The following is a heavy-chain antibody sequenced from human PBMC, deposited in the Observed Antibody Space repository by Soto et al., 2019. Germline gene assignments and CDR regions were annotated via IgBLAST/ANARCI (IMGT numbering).Heavy chain of an antibody. D-gene: IGHD6-19*01. V-gene: IGHV1-8*02. J-gene: IGHJ4*02. Sequence: QVQLVQSGAEVRKPGASVKVSCKTSGYTFTDYDINWVQQAPGQGLEWVGRMNPNSGRTDYAQKLEGRVTMTRDISISTAYMELSSLGYDDTAVYFCSTWGRNGWYTGFFWGQGTLVTVSS. CDR3: STWGRNGWYTGFF. CDR2: MNPNSGRT. CDR1: GYTFTDYD.